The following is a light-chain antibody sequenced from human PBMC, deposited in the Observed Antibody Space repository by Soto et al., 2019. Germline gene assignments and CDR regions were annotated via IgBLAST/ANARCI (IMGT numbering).Light chain of an antibody. V-gene: IGKV1-5*01. Sequence: DIQMTQAPPTLSASVGDRATITCRTSQRISSWLDWIQQKQGKAPKLLIYDASNLQSGVPSRFIGSGSGTEFTLTSSSLQPDDFATYYCQQYDSYSVTFGQGKNVEIK. J-gene: IGKJ1*01. CDR3: QQYDSYSVT. CDR2: DAS. CDR1: QRISSW.